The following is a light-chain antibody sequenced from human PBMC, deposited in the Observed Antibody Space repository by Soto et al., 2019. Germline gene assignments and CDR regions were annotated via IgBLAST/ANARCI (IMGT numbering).Light chain of an antibody. V-gene: IGKV3-20*01. J-gene: IGKJ4*01. CDR2: AAS. CDR1: QLIIRIF. Sequence: EIVLTQSPGTLSLSPGQRATLSCRASQLIIRIFLAWYQQKPGQAPRLLIYAASSRATGIPDRFSGSGSGTDFTLTISILEPEDFSVYYGQQYGSSPLTFGGGTKVEIK. CDR3: QQYGSSPLT.